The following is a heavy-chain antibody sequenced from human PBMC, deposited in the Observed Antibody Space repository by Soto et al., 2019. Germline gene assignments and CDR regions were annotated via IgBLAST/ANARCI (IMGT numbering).Heavy chain of an antibody. CDR2: IIPIFGTA. Sequence: QVQLVQSGAEVKKPGSSVKVSCKASGGTFSSYAISWVRQAPGQGLEWMGGIIPIFGTANYAQKFQGRVTITADESTSTAYMELSSLRSEDTAVHYCARGGMDTAMSASPYYYGMDVWGQGTTVTVSS. CDR3: ARGGMDTAMSASPYYYGMDV. D-gene: IGHD5-18*01. CDR1: GGTFSSYA. J-gene: IGHJ6*02. V-gene: IGHV1-69*12.